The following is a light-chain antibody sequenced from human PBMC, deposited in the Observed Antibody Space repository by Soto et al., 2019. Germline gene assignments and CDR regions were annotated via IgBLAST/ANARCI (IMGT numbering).Light chain of an antibody. V-gene: IGKV3-15*01. CDR2: AAS. CDR3: QQYYRSWT. Sequence: EIVMTQSPATLSVSPGERATLSCRASQSINSDLAWYQQKPGQAPSLLIYAASTRATGIPARFGGSGSGTEFTLTISSLQSEDFAVYYCQQYYRSWTFGQGTKVEIK. J-gene: IGKJ1*01. CDR1: QSINSD.